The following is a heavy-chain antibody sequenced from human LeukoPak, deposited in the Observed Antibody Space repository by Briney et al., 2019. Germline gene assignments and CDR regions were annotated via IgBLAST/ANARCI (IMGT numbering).Heavy chain of an antibody. CDR1: GFTFDDYA. J-gene: IGHJ1*01. CDR2: ISGDGGST. Sequence: GGSLRLSCAASGFTFDDYAMHWVRQAPGKGLEWVALISGDGGSTYYADSVKGRFTISRDNSKNSLYLQMNSLRTEDTALYYCAKDIERAICWFTPVYFQHCGQGTVVTVSS. CDR3: AKDIERAICWFTPVYFQH. D-gene: IGHD4-17*01. V-gene: IGHV3-43*02.